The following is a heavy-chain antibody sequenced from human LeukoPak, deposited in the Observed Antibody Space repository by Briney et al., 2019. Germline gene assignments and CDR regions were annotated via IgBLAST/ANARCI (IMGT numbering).Heavy chain of an antibody. CDR2: INTDGSST. J-gene: IGHJ3*02. CDR1: GFTFSSYW. D-gene: IGHD3-22*01. V-gene: IGHV3-74*01. Sequence: GGSLRLSCAASGFTFSSYWMHWVRQAPGKGLVWVSRINTDGSSTSYADSVKGRFTISRDNAKNTLYLQMNSLRAEDTAVYYCATDLMYYYDSSGYPRAFDIWGQGTMVTVSS. CDR3: ATDLMYYYDSSGYPRAFDI.